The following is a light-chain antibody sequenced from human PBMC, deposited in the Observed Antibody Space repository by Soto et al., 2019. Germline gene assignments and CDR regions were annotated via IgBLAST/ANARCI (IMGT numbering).Light chain of an antibody. CDR2: EVS. CDR1: SSDVGGYNY. Sequence: QSALTQPASVSGSPGQSITISCTGTSSDVGGYNYVSWYQQHPGKAPKLMIYEVSNRPSGVSNRFSGSKSGNTASLTISGRQAEDEADYYCSSYTSSSTPYVFGTGTKV. J-gene: IGLJ1*01. CDR3: SSYTSSSTPYV. V-gene: IGLV2-14*01.